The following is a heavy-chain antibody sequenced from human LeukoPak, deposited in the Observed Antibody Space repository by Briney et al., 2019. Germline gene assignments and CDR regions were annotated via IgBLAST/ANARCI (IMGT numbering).Heavy chain of an antibody. CDR1: GGTFSSYA. V-gene: IGHV1-69*06. J-gene: IGHJ4*02. CDR3: AKDGGYDILTGYSFDY. Sequence: ASVKVSCKASGGTFSSYAISWVRQAPGQGLEWMGGIIPIFGTANYAQKFQGRVTITADKSTSTAYMELSSLRAEDTAVYYCAKDGGYDILTGYSFDYWGQGTLVTVSS. D-gene: IGHD3-9*01. CDR2: IIPIFGTA.